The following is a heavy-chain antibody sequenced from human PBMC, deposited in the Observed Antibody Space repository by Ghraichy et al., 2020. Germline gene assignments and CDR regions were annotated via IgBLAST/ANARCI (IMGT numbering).Heavy chain of an antibody. CDR1: GFTFSSYW. J-gene: IGHJ4*02. V-gene: IGHV3-7*03. CDR2: INQDESEK. Sequence: GGSLRLSCADSGFTFSSYWVTWVRQAPGKGLEWVANINQDESEKYYVDSVKGRFTISRDYTENSVYLQMNSLRAEDTAVYYCARENGYYGDYLDYWGQGTLVTVSS. D-gene: IGHD4-17*01. CDR3: ARENGYYGDYLDY.